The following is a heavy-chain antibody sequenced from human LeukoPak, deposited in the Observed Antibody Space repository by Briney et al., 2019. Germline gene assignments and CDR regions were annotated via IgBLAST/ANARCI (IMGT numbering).Heavy chain of an antibody. J-gene: IGHJ6*02. V-gene: IGHV4-59*08. CDR1: GGSISSYY. CDR3: ARHPSGYNKYYYYGMDV. D-gene: IGHD3-22*01. CDR2: IYYTGST. Sequence: ETLSLTCTVSGGSISSYYWSWIRQPPGKGLEWIGYIYYTGSTNYNPSLKSRVTISADTSKNQFSLKLSSMTAADTAVYYCARHPSGYNKYYYYGMDVWGQGTTVTVSS.